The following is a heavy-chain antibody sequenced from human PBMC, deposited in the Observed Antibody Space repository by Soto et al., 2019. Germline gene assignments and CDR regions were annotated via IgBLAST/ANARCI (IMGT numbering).Heavy chain of an antibody. D-gene: IGHD2-15*01. CDR3: ATARCRGSSCYVPDY. CDR1: GFTFNSYT. CDR2: ISGSGGSP. J-gene: IGHJ4*01. V-gene: IGHV3-23*01. Sequence: GGSLRLSCAASGFTFNSYTVAWVRQAPGKGLEWVSSISGSGGSPSYADSVQGRFTISRDNSRNTLSLQMNSLRAEDTATYYSATARCRGSSCYVPDYWRHGSLVTFSS.